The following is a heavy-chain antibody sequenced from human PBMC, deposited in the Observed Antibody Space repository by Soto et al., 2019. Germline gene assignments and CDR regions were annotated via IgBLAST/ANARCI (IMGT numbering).Heavy chain of an antibody. Sequence: PSETLSLTCTVSGGSIISSNYYWAWIRQPPGTGLEWIGTIYYTGSTYYNPSLKSRITMSVDTSKSQFSLTLSSVTAADTSVYYCARLNKPGWFDPWGQGTLVTVSS. CDR1: GGSIISSNYY. J-gene: IGHJ5*02. CDR2: IYYTGST. V-gene: IGHV4-39*01. CDR3: ARLNKPGWFDP.